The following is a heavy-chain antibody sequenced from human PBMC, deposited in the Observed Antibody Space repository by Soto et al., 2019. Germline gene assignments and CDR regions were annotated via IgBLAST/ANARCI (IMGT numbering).Heavy chain of an antibody. D-gene: IGHD1-26*01. J-gene: IGHJ4*02. CDR1: GGSVRSYF. V-gene: IGHV4-59*02. Sequence: SETLSLTCTVSGGSVRSYFWSWIRQPPGKGLEWIAYIYYSGSTTYNPSLRSRLTISVDTSKNQFSLKLSSVTAADTAVYYCARDQNGSPHFDYWGQGTLVTVSS. CDR3: ARDQNGSPHFDY. CDR2: IYYSGST.